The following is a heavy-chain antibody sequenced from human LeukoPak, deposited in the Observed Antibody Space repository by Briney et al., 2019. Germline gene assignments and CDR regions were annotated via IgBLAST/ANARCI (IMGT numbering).Heavy chain of an antibody. D-gene: IGHD3-22*01. CDR2: INWNGGST. CDR3: ARVDYYYGSSGYFRYYFDY. Sequence: SGGSLRLSCAASGFTFDDYGMSWVRQAPGKGLEWVSGINWNGGSTGYADSVKGRFTISRDNAKNSLYLQMNSLRAEDTALYYCARVDYYYGSSGYFRYYFDYWGQGTLVTVSS. CDR1: GFTFDDYG. J-gene: IGHJ4*02. V-gene: IGHV3-20*04.